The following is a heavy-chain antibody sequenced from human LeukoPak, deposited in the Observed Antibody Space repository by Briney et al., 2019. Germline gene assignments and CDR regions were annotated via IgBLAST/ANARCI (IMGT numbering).Heavy chain of an antibody. Sequence: ASVKVSCKASGYTFIGYYMHWVRQAPGQGLEWMGWISAYNGNTNYAQKLQGRVTMTTDTSTNTAYMELRSLRSDDTAVYYCARTVEVTGPVDPWGQGTLVTVSS. CDR1: GYTFIGYY. D-gene: IGHD2-21*02. CDR2: ISAYNGNT. J-gene: IGHJ5*02. CDR3: ARTVEVTGPVDP. V-gene: IGHV1-18*04.